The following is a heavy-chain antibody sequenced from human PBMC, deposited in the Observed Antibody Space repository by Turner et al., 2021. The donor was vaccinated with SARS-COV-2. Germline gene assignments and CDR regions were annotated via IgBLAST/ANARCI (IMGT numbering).Heavy chain of an antibody. Sequence: DVQLLESGGGLVQPVWSLRLSFPSSVFHFSSYSMSWVRQAQGKGLEWDSNLSKDGANTNYEGSVRGRITIARDKSKNTRNLQMNRLRAEETAVYNCVNGGSCSGGTCEGLLDEWGQGTLVTVSS. CDR1: VFHFSSYS. V-gene: IGHV3-23*01. CDR2: LSKDGANT. CDR3: VNGGSCSGGTCEGLLDE. D-gene: IGHD2-15*01. J-gene: IGHJ4*02.